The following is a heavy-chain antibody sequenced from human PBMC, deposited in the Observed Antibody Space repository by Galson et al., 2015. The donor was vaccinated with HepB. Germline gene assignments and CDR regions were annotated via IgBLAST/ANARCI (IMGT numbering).Heavy chain of an antibody. CDR1: GFTFSSYA. Sequence: SLRLSCEASGFTFSSYAMHWVRQAPGKGLEWVAVTSSDGRNENYADTVKGRLTISRDNSNNTLYLQMNSLRSEDTAVYYCARGSVGMDVWGQGTTVTVSS. V-gene: IGHV3-30*04. CDR2: TSSDGRNE. J-gene: IGHJ6*02. CDR3: ARGSVGMDV.